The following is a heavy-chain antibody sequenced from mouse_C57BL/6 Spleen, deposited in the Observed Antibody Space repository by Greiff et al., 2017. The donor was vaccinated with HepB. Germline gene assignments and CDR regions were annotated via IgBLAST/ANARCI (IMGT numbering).Heavy chain of an antibody. Sequence: QVQLKQPGAELVMPGASVKLSCKASGYTFSSYWMHWVKQRPGQGLEWIGEIDPSDSYTNYNQKFKGKSTLTVDKSSSTAYMQLSSLTSEDSAVYYCARGDGRGDYAMDYWGQGTSVTVSS. D-gene: IGHD1-1*01. V-gene: IGHV1-69*01. CDR1: GYTFSSYW. J-gene: IGHJ4*01. CDR2: IDPSDSYT. CDR3: ARGDGRGDYAMDY.